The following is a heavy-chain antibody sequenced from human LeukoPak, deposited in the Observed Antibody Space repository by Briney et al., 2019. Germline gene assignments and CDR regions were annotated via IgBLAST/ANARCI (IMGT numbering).Heavy chain of an antibody. Sequence: SGGSLRLSCAASGFTFSSYAMHWVRQAPGKGLEWVAVISYDGSNKYYADSVKGRFTISRDNSKNTLYLQMNSLRAEDTAVYYCARPAGATPKYWGQGTLVTVSS. CDR3: ARPAGATPKY. CDR2: ISYDGSNK. V-gene: IGHV3-30-3*01. D-gene: IGHD1-26*01. J-gene: IGHJ4*02. CDR1: GFTFSSYA.